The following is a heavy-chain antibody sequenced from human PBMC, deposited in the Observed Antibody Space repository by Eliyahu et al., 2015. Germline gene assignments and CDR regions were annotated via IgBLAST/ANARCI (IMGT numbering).Heavy chain of an antibody. CDR3: VKEQFEVAATGSDY. V-gene: IGHV3-30*18. Sequence: QVHLVESGGGVVQPGRSLRLSCVASGFNFRRYGMHWVRQAPGKGLDWVAVISFDGLQKYYGDSVKGRFTISRDDSKNTLFLEMDSLRPEDTGLYYCVKEQFEVAATGSDYWGQGTLVTVSS. CDR1: GFNFRRYG. CDR2: ISFDGLQK. J-gene: IGHJ4*02. D-gene: IGHD1-26*01.